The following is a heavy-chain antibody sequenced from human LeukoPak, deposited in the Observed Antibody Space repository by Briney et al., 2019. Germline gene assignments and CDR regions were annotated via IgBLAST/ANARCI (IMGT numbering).Heavy chain of an antibody. Sequence: ASVKVSCKASGYTFTAYYIHWVRQAPGQGLEWMAWMNPKRGDTSYAQKFQGRVTMTRDTSISTAYMELSRLRFDDTAVYYYARNKEGKSLDYWGQGTLVTVSS. V-gene: IGHV1-2*02. CDR3: ARNKEGKSLDY. CDR2: MNPKRGDT. J-gene: IGHJ4*02. CDR1: GYTFTAYY.